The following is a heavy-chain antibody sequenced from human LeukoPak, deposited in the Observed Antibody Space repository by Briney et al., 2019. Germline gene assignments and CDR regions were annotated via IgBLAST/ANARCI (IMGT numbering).Heavy chain of an antibody. CDR2: MKSNNGHT. D-gene: IGHD2-2*01. J-gene: IGHJ5*02. CDR3: ARDLSTSGRLGWFDP. Sequence: GASVKVSCKASGYTFTSFDFNWVRQATGQGLEWMGWMKSNNGHTGYAQKFQGRVAMTRDTSISTAYMELSRLRPDDTAVYFCARDLSTSGRLGWFDPWGQGTLVTVSS. V-gene: IGHV1-8*01. CDR1: GYTFTSFD.